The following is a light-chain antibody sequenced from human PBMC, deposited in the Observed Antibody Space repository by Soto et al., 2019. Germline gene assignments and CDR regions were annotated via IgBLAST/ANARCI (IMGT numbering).Light chain of an antibody. V-gene: IGKV1-5*01. CDR1: RSINFW. CDR3: QQLNSYTIT. Sequence: DIKMTQSPSTLSASVGDRVTITCWAGRSINFWLAWYQLKPGKDPKLLIYTVSTLQSGVPSRFSGSGSGTEFNLTISKLQTEDFATYYCQQLNSYTITFGQGTRVEIK. J-gene: IGKJ5*01. CDR2: TVS.